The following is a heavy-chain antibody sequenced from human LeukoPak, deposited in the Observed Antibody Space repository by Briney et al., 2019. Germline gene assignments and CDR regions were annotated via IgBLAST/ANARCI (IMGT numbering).Heavy chain of an antibody. CDR2: ISYDGSNK. V-gene: IGHV3-30*04. CDR3: ARKVRGVIISLGYYYYYMDV. J-gene: IGHJ6*03. CDR1: GFTFSSYA. D-gene: IGHD3-10*01. Sequence: PGRSLRLSCAASGFTFSSYAMNWVRQAPGKGLEWVAVISYDGSNKYYADSVKGRFTISRDNSKNTLYLQMNSLRAEDTAVYYCARKVRGVIISLGYYYYYMDVWGKGTTVTVSS.